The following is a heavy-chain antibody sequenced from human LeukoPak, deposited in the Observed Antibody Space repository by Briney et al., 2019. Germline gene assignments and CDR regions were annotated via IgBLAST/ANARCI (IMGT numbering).Heavy chain of an antibody. CDR3: AGHSTLITPLDY. CDR2: IHYSGST. Sequence: PSGTLSLTCTVSRGSFSSFYWSWVRQPPGKGLEWIGSIHYSGSTTYNPSLKSRVTLSVDTSQSQFSLKLHSVTAADTAVYYCAGHSTLITPLDYWGQGALVTVSS. CDR1: RGSFSSFY. D-gene: IGHD4-23*01. J-gene: IGHJ4*02. V-gene: IGHV4-59*08.